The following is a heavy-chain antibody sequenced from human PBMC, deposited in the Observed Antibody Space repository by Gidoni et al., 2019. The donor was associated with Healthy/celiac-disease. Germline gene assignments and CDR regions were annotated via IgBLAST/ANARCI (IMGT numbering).Heavy chain of an antibody. CDR2: IGGSGGST. CDR1: GFNFSSYA. D-gene: IGHD2-2*01. V-gene: IGHV3-23*01. J-gene: IGHJ4*02. CDR3: AKVSPDIVVVPAAIDGFIDY. Sequence: EVQLLESVGDLVQPAGSLRLPCAAPGFNFSSYAMSWVRQAPGKGLDWVSAIGGSGGSTYYADAVKGRFTISRDNSKNTLYLQMNSLRAEDTAVYYCAKVSPDIVVVPAAIDGFIDYWGQGTLVTVSS.